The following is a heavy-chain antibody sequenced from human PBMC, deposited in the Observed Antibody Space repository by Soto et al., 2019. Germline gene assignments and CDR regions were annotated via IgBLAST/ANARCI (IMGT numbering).Heavy chain of an antibody. J-gene: IGHJ4*02. CDR2: INHSGST. D-gene: IGHD1-7*01. CDR3: ASGTTPQG. V-gene: IGHV4-39*07. Sequence: SETLSLTCTVSGGSVSSSSYYWGWVRQPPGKGLEWIGEINHSGSTNYNPSLKSRVTISVDTSKNQFSLKLSSVTAADTAVYYCASGTTPQGWGQGTLVTVSS. CDR1: GGSVSSSSYY.